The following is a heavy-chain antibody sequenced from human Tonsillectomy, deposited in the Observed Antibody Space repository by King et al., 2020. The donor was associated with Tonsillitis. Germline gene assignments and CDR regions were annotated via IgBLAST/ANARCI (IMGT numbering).Heavy chain of an antibody. J-gene: IGHJ4*02. D-gene: IGHD3-10*01. CDR3: ARGGGGGSGPFDY. V-gene: IGHV3-33*05. CDR1: GFTFRSYG. Sequence: VQLVESGGGVVQPGRSLSLSCAASGFTFRSYGMHWVRQAPGEGLEWVATLSYDGSNEYYADSVKGRFTISRDNSKDTLFLQMNSLRAEDTALYYCARGGGGGSGPFDYWGQGTLVTVSS. CDR2: LSYDGSNE.